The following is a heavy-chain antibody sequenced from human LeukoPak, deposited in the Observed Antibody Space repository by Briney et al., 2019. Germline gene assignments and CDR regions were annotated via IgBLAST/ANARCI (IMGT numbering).Heavy chain of an antibody. CDR3: ANFQSPTLNTAKDY. CDR2: IGGSGGST. J-gene: IGHJ4*02. Sequence: PGGSLRLSCAASGFTFSSYAMSWVRQAPGKGLEWVSAIGGSGGSTYYVDSVKGRFTISRDNSKNTLYLQMNSLRAEDTAVYYCANFQSPTLNTAKDYWGQGTLVTVSS. V-gene: IGHV3-23*01. D-gene: IGHD5-18*01. CDR1: GFTFSSYA.